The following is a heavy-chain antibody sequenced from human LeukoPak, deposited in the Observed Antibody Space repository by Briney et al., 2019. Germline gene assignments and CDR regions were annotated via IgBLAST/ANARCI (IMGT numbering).Heavy chain of an antibody. V-gene: IGHV3-9*03. D-gene: IGHD1-26*01. CDR3: AKSSGSYYCYYYMDV. J-gene: IGHJ6*03. CDR1: GFTFDDYA. Sequence: QPGRSLRLSCAASGFTFDDYAMHWVRQAPGKGLEWVSGISWNSGSIGYADSVKGRFTISRDNAKNSLYLQMNSLRAEDMALYYCAKSSGSYYCYYYMDVWGKGTTVTVSS. CDR2: ISWNSGSI.